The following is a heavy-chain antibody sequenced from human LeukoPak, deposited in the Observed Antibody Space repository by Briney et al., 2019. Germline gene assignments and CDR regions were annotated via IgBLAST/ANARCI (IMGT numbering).Heavy chain of an antibody. CDR2: IRYDGSNK. D-gene: IGHD3-10*01. J-gene: IGHJ5*02. CDR1: GFTFSSYG. Sequence: GGSLRLSCAASGFTFSSYGMHWVRQAPGKGLEWVAFIRYDGSNKYYADSVKGRFTISRDNSKNTLYLQMNSLRAEDTAVYYCAKVDYYGSGSYLMGLDPWGQGTLVTVSS. V-gene: IGHV3-30*02. CDR3: AKVDYYGSGSYLMGLDP.